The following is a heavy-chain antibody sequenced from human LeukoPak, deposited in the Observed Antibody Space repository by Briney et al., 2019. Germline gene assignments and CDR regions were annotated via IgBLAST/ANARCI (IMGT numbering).Heavy chain of an antibody. CDR2: IYYSGST. D-gene: IGHD5-18*01. J-gene: IGHJ4*02. Sequence: SETLSLTCTVSGGSISSSSYYWGWIRQPPGKGLEWIGSIYYSGSTYYNPSLKSRVTISVDTSKNQFSLKLSSVTAADTAVYYCARQRRWGYSYGLYYFDYWGQGTLVTVSS. CDR3: ARQRRWGYSYGLYYFDY. CDR1: GGSISSSSYY. V-gene: IGHV4-39*01.